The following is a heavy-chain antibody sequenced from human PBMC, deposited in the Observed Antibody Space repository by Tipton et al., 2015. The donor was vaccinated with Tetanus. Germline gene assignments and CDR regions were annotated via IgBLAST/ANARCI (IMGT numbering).Heavy chain of an antibody. V-gene: IGHV3-7*03. D-gene: IGHD3-16*01. CDR1: GFTFSDYW. CDR3: AKGGTIMIWNYYFDS. Sequence: SLRLSCAASGFTFSDYWMIWVRQAPGKGLEWVANIDQDGSQIDYVDSVKGRFSISRDNAKNSLFLHMNSLRADDTAVYYCAKGGTIMIWNYYFDSWGQGTLVTVSS. CDR2: IDQDGSQI. J-gene: IGHJ4*02.